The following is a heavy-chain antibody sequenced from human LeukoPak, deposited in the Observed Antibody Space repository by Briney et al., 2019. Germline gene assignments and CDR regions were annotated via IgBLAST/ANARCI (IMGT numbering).Heavy chain of an antibody. CDR2: IKSKTDGGTT. J-gene: IGHJ4*02. Sequence: PGGSLRLSCAASGFTFSNAWMSWVRQAPGKGLEWVGRIKSKTDGGTTDYAAPVKGRFTISRDDSKNTLYLQMNSLKTEDTAVYYCTTAFPWWLRVGHFDYWGQGTLATVSS. CDR3: TTAFPWWLRVGHFDY. V-gene: IGHV3-15*01. D-gene: IGHD5-12*01. CDR1: GFTFSNAW.